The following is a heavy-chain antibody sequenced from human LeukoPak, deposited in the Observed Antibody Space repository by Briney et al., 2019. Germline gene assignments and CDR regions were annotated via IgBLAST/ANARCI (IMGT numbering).Heavy chain of an antibody. Sequence: GGSLRLSCAVSVCIVSSNDMSWVRQAPGKGLEWVSVIYSGGTTYYADSVKGRFTISRDNSKNTLYLQMNTLRAEDTAMYYCTRLRDGYDSDYWGQGTLVTVSS. J-gene: IGHJ4*02. D-gene: IGHD5-24*01. CDR3: TRLRDGYDSDY. V-gene: IGHV3-53*01. CDR1: VCIVSSND. CDR2: IYSGGTT.